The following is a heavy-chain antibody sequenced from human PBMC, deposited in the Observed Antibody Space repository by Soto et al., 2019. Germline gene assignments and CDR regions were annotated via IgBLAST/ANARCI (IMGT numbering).Heavy chain of an antibody. CDR2: TSYDGSNQ. Sequence: GGSLRLSCAASGFTFKNYALHWVRQAPGKGLEWVAVTSYDGSNQFYADSVKGRVTISRDISKNTLYLHMKSLRTEDTAVYYCARPQTTGTTSLYYGMDVWGQGTTVTVSS. D-gene: IGHD1-1*01. CDR1: GFTFKNYA. V-gene: IGHV3-30-3*01. CDR3: ARPQTTGTTSLYYGMDV. J-gene: IGHJ6*02.